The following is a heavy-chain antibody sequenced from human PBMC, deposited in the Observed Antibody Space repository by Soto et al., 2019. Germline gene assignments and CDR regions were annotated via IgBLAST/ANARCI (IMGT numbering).Heavy chain of an antibody. J-gene: IGHJ4*02. Sequence: EVQMLESGGGLVQPGGSLRLSCAASGFTFSTYAMSWVRQAPGKGLDWVSTLSARGTSTYYADSVKGSFTISRDNSKNTLYRQMNSLRAEDTAVYYCVQDQYSVYGDFDYWGLGTLVTVSS. CDR2: LSARGTST. CDR3: VQDQYSVYGDFDY. V-gene: IGHV3-23*01. D-gene: IGHD4-17*01. CDR1: GFTFSTYA.